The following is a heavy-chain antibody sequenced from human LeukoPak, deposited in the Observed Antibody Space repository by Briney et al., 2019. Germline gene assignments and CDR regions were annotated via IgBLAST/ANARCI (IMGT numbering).Heavy chain of an antibody. V-gene: IGHV5-51*01. CDR1: GYSFTSYW. CDR3: ARRSGSYYDSSGYYAY. D-gene: IGHD3-22*01. J-gene: IGHJ4*02. Sequence: GESLKISCKGSGYSFTSYWIGWVRQTPGKGLEWMGIICPGDSDTRYSPSFQGQVTISADKSISTAYLQWSSLKASDTAMYYCARRSGSYYDSSGYYAYWGQGTLVTVSS. CDR2: ICPGDSDT.